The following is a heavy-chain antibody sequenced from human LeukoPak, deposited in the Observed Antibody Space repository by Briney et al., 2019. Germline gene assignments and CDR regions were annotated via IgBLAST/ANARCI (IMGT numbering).Heavy chain of an antibody. CDR1: RFTFSSYA. V-gene: IGHV3-30-3*01. J-gene: IGHJ4*02. D-gene: IGHD4-23*01. Sequence: PGGSLRLSCAASRFTFSSYAMHWVRQAPGKGLEWVAVISYDGSNKYYADSVKGRFTISRDNSKNTLYLQMNSLRAEDTAVYYCARDLAVVTPAHYFDYWGQGTLVTVSS. CDR3: ARDLAVVTPAHYFDY. CDR2: ISYDGSNK.